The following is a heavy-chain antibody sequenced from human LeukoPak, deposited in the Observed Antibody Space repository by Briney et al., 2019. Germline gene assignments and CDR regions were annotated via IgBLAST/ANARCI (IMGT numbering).Heavy chain of an antibody. CDR3: ARSPQAENWFDP. Sequence: KPSETLSLTFTVSGGSISSYYWSWIRQPPGKGLEWIGYIYYSGSTNYNPSLQSRVTISVDTSKNQFSLKLSSVTAADTAVYYCARSPQAENWFDPWGQGTLVTVSS. V-gene: IGHV4-59*08. J-gene: IGHJ5*02. D-gene: IGHD2-15*01. CDR2: IYYSGST. CDR1: GGSISSYY.